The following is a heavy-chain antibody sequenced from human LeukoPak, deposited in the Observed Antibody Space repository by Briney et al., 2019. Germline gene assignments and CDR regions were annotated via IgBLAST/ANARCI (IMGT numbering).Heavy chain of an antibody. CDR1: GFTFSSYE. D-gene: IGHD3-22*01. Sequence: RGSLRLSCAASGFTFSSYEMNWVRQAPGKGLEWVSYISSSGSTIYYADSVKGRFTIFRDNAKNSLYLQMNSLRAEDTAVYYCARDQNSYYYDSSGGLDYWGQGTLVTVSS. J-gene: IGHJ4*02. CDR2: ISSSGSTI. V-gene: IGHV3-48*03. CDR3: ARDQNSYYYDSSGGLDY.